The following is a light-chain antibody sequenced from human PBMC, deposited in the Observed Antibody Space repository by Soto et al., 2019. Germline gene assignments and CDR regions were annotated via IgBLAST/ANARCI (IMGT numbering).Light chain of an antibody. V-gene: IGKV3-15*01. CDR3: QQYYSYPPYT. CDR1: QSVSSN. J-gene: IGKJ2*01. CDR2: DTS. Sequence: EILMTQSPATLSVSPGERATLSCRASQSVSSNLAWYQQKAGQAPRLLIYDTSTRATGIPARFSGSGSGTEFTLTISSLQSEDFAVYYCQQYYSYPPYTFGQGTKLEIK.